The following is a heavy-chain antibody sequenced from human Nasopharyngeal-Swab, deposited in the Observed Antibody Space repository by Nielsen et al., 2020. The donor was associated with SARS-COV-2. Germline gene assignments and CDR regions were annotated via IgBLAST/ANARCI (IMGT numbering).Heavy chain of an antibody. CDR3: ARHYGDWYFDL. Sequence: ASVKVSCKASGYTFTSYSITWVRQAPGQGLEWMGWISPYNANTNYAQNLQGRVTMTTDTSTSTAYMELRSLRSDDTAMYYCARHYGDWYFDLWGRGTLVTVSS. V-gene: IGHV1-18*01. CDR2: ISPYNANT. J-gene: IGHJ2*01. CDR1: GYTFTSYS. D-gene: IGHD4-17*01.